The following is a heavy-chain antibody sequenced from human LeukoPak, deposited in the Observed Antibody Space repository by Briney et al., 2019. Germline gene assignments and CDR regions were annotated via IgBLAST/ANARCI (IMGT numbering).Heavy chain of an antibody. J-gene: IGHJ4*02. V-gene: IGHV4-4*07. D-gene: IGHD6-13*01. Sequence: SETLSLTCTVSGGSISSYFWSWIRQPAGKGLEWIGRMHTSGSTNYNASRKSRLTMSVDTPKNQFSLNLTSMTAADTAVYYCAREYGSSRISDYWGKGTLVTVSS. CDR1: GGSISSYF. CDR3: AREYGSSRISDY. CDR2: MHTSGST.